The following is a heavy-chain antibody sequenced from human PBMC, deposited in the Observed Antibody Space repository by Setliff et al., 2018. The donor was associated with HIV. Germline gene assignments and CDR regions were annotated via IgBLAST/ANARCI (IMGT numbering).Heavy chain of an antibody. CDR1: GYTLTELS. J-gene: IGHJ6*03. CDR2: FVPEHSET. V-gene: IGHV1-24*01. Sequence: ASVKVSCKVSGYTLTELSIHWVRQAPGKGLEWMGGFVPEHSETIYAQKFQGRVTMTEDTSTDTAFMELSGLTSEDTAVYYCATRGDLLGRRASTVTVYYYYLYVWGNGTTFTVSS. CDR3: ATRGDLLGRRASTVTVYYYYLYV. D-gene: IGHD4-17*01.